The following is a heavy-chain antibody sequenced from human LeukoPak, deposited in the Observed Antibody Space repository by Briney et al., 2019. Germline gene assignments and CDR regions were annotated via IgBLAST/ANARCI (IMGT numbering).Heavy chain of an antibody. CDR2: FDRGSLDT. CDR1: GFTLSDYP. V-gene: IGHV3-23*01. Sequence: GGSLRLSCAASGFTLSDYPMTWVRQAPGKGLQWVSLFDRGSLDTYYADSVRGRFTVSRDNDKNTLYLQMNSLRAEDTAVYYCARRGYESSGPKYYFDHWGQAILVTVSS. D-gene: IGHD3-22*01. CDR3: ARRGYESSGPKYYFDH. J-gene: IGHJ4*02.